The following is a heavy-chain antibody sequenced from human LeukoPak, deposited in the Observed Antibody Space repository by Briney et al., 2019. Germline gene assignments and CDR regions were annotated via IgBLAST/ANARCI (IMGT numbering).Heavy chain of an antibody. D-gene: IGHD3-22*01. CDR3: ARDRPLDSSGSGAFDI. V-gene: IGHV3-30*03. CDR2: ISYDGSNK. J-gene: IGHJ3*02. Sequence: GRSLRLSCAASGFTFSSYGMHWVRQAPGKGLEWVAVISYDGSNKYYADSVKGRFTISRDNSKNTLYLQMNSLRAEDTAVYYCARDRPLDSSGSGAFDIWGQGTMVTVSS. CDR1: GFTFSSYG.